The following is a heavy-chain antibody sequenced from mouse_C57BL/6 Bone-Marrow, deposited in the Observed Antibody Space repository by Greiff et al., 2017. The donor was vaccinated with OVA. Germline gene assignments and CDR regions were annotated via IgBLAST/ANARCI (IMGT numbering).Heavy chain of an antibody. Sequence: VQLQQPGAELVKPGASVKLSCKASGYTFTSYWMHWVKQRPGQGLEWIGMIHPNSGGTNYNEKFKSKATLTVDKSSSTAYMQLSSLTSEDSAVYYCARGGSKAWFDYWGQGTTLTVSS. CDR1: GYTFTSYW. CDR2: IHPNSGGT. D-gene: IGHD1-1*01. J-gene: IGHJ2*01. CDR3: ARGGSKAWFDY. V-gene: IGHV1-64*01.